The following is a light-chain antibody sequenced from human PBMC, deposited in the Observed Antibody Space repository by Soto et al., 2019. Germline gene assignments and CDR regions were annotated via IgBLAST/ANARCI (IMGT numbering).Light chain of an antibody. J-gene: IGKJ4*02. CDR1: QSVSNNY. CDR2: GAS. V-gene: IGKV3-20*01. CDR3: EQNRSSRL. Sequence: TVSAASGEKDTLSCRACQSVSNNYLAWYQQKPGQAPRLLIYGASNRATGIPDRFSGSVSGTDFTIRIRCPVPADLLVYSSEQNRSSRLFAGGTKVDI.